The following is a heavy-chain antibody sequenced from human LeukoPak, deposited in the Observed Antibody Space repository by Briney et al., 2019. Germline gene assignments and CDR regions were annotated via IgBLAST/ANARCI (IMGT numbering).Heavy chain of an antibody. J-gene: IGHJ6*02. CDR3: ARQPYYYDSSGYSSYYALDV. V-gene: IGHV3-33*01. CDR2: IWNDGGNK. D-gene: IGHD3-22*01. Sequence: GGSLRLSCSASGFTFSIYAMHWVRQAPGKGLEWVAVIWNDGGNKYYADSVKGRFTISRDNSKNTLYLQMNSLRAEDTAVYFCARQPYYYDSSGYSSYYALDVWGQGTTVTVSS. CDR1: GFTFSIYA.